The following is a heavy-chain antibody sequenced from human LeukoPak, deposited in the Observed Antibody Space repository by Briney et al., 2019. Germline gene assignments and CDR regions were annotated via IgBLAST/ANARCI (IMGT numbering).Heavy chain of an antibody. V-gene: IGHV3-53*01. CDR3: ARAAWDY. CDR2: IYNTGGT. Sequence: GGSLRLSCAASGFTFSSYAMHWVRQAPGKGLEWVSVIYNTGGTYYADSVKGRFTISRDISKNRVYLQMNSLRVEDTAVYYCARAAWDYWGQGTLVTVSS. CDR1: GFTFSSYA. J-gene: IGHJ4*02.